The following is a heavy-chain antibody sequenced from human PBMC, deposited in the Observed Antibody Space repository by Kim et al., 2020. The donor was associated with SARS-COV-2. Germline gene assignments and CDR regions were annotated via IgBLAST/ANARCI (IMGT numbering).Heavy chain of an antibody. J-gene: IGHJ2*01. CDR3: ARGGTWYFDL. CDR1: DASLINDY. Sequence: SETLSLTCTVSDASLINDYWGFIRQPPGRGLEWIGHIFANGITNYNSSLKSRVTMLVDTSKNQFSLKLSSVTAADTAVYYCARGGTWYFDLWGRGTLVTVSS. D-gene: IGHD3-16*01. V-gene: IGHV4-4*07. CDR2: IFANGIT.